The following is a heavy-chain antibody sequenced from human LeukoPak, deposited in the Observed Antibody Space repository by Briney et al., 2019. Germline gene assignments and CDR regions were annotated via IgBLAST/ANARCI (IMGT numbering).Heavy chain of an antibody. J-gene: IGHJ4*02. CDR2: TYHSGST. CDR3: VRALWEPLNY. CDR1: GGSFTSSNW. D-gene: IGHD1-26*01. V-gene: IGHV4-4*02. Sequence: SETLSLTCTVSGGSFTSSNWWTWVRQPPGKGLEWIGETYHSGSTNYNPSLKSRVTISLDKSKNQLSLKLTSVTAADTAVYYCVRALWEPLNYWGQGILVTVSS.